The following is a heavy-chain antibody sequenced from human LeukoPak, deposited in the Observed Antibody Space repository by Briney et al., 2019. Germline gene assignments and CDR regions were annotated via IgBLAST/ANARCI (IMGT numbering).Heavy chain of an antibody. Sequence: ETLSLTCTVSSGSISSSSYYWGWIRQPPGKGLEWIGSIYYSGSTYYNPSLKSRVTISVDTSKNQFSLELISVTAADTAVYYCARDSPDTSGYYYELDYWGQGTLVTVSS. V-gene: IGHV4-39*07. CDR1: SGSISSSSYY. J-gene: IGHJ4*02. D-gene: IGHD3-22*01. CDR3: ARDSPDTSGYYYELDY. CDR2: IYYSGST.